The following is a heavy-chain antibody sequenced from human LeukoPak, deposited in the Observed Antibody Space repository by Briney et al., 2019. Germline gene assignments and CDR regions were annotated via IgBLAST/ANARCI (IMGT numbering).Heavy chain of an antibody. D-gene: IGHD3-22*01. V-gene: IGHV4-39*07. Sequence: SETLSLTCIVSGDSISSSNYYWGWIRQPPGKGLEWIGRIYYTGPTYSNPSLKSRVTISVDTSNNQFSLKLSSVTATDTAVYYCARFRGGYLDYWGQGTLVTVSS. CDR1: GDSISSSNYY. CDR2: IYYTGPT. CDR3: ARFRGGYLDY. J-gene: IGHJ4*02.